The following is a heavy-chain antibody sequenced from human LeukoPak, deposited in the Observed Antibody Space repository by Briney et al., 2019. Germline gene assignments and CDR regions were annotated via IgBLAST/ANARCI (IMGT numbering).Heavy chain of an antibody. CDR2: ISSSGSTI. Sequence: GGSLRLSCAASGFTFSDYYMSWIRQAPGKGLEWVSYISSSGSTIYYADSVKGRFTISRDNAKNSLYLQMNSLRAEDTAVYYCARIANRGYSGYDLPDYWGQGTLVTVSS. D-gene: IGHD5-12*01. CDR1: GFTFSDYY. V-gene: IGHV3-11*04. J-gene: IGHJ4*02. CDR3: ARIANRGYSGYDLPDY.